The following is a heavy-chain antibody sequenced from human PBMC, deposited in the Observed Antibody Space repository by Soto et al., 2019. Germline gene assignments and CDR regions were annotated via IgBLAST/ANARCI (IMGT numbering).Heavy chain of an antibody. CDR2: IRGGADIT. J-gene: IGHJ4*02. CDR3: ARLPIMTTVTHYLDN. D-gene: IGHD4-17*01. CDR1: GFTFTSYA. V-gene: IGHV3-23*01. Sequence: EVQLLESGGGLEQPGGSLRLSCAASGFTFTSYAMGWVRQAPGKGLEWVSSIRGGADITNYADSVKGRFTISRDNSRDTLYLQMNSLRVEDTALYYCARLPIMTTVTHYLDNWGQGALVTVSS.